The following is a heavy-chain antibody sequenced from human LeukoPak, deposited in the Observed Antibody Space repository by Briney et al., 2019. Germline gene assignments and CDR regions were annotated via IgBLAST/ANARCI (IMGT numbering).Heavy chain of an antibody. CDR2: INPDSSVT. J-gene: IGHJ4*02. CDR3: ARDAGSGSYSGY. V-gene: IGHV3-74*01. Sequence: GGSLRLSCAASGFTFSSYAMSWVRQAPGKGLGWVSRINPDSSVTSHADSVKGRFTISRDNAKNTLYLQMNSLRAEDTAVYYCARDAGSGSYSGYWGLGTLVTVSS. CDR1: GFTFSSYA. D-gene: IGHD3-10*01.